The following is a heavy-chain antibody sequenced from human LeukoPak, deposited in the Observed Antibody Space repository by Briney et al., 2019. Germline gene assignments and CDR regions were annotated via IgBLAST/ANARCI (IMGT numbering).Heavy chain of an antibody. D-gene: IGHD3-22*01. CDR2: INSDGTST. Sequence: PGGSLRLSCAASGFTFSSYWMHWVRQVPGEGLVWVSRINSDGTSTRDADSVKGRFTISRDNAKNTLYLQMNSLRVEDTAVYYCARGGDRNGYYFSDYWGQGTLVTVSS. J-gene: IGHJ4*02. CDR1: GFTFSSYW. CDR3: ARGGDRNGYYFSDY. V-gene: IGHV3-74*01.